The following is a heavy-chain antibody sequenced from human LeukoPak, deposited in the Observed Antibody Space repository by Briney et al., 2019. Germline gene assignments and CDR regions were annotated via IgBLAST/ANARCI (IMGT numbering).Heavy chain of an antibody. Sequence: HPGGSLRLSCAASGFTFSSYGMSWVRQAPGKGLEWVSGISGGGGSTYYADSVKGRFTISRDNSKNTLYLQMNSLRAEDTAVYYCAKDPLRVVVPSNWFDPWGQGTLVTVSS. J-gene: IGHJ5*02. CDR3: AKDPLRVVVPSNWFDP. CDR1: GFTFSSYG. D-gene: IGHD2-2*01. CDR2: ISGGGGST. V-gene: IGHV3-23*01.